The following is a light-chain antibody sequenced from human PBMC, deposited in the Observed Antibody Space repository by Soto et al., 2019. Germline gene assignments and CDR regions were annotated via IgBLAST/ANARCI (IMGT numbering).Light chain of an antibody. CDR3: IQVNSFPRT. J-gene: IGKJ1*01. CDR1: QGIGVR. Sequence: IQMTQSPSSLSASIGDRVTITCRASQGIGVRLAWFQQKPGKAPQYLIQSASILQSGVPSRFSGSGSGTEFILTINSLQPEDVAIYYCIQVNSFPRTFGQGTKVDIK. V-gene: IGKV1-12*01. CDR2: SAS.